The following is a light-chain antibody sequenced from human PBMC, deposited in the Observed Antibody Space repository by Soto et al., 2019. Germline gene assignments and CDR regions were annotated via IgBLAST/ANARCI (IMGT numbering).Light chain of an antibody. Sequence: EIGMTQSRATLSVSPGERATRACRASQSLRSSIAWYQQKPGQGPRLLIYGASTRATGIPARFSGSGSGTEFTLTISSLQSEDFAVYYCQQYNNWPDMYTFGQGTKLEIK. J-gene: IGKJ2*01. CDR1: QSLRSS. CDR3: QQYNNWPDMYT. V-gene: IGKV3-15*01. CDR2: GAS.